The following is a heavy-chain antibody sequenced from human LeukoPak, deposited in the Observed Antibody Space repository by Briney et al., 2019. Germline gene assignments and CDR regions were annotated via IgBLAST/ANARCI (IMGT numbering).Heavy chain of an antibody. V-gene: IGHV3-64*01. CDR2: ISTNGGGT. CDR3: ARYCSGVSCYSGYDY. J-gene: IGHJ4*02. CDR1: GFTFSTYA. D-gene: IGHD2-15*01. Sequence: GGSLRLSCAASGFTFSTYAMHWVRQTPGKGLEYVSAISTNGGGTYYANSVKGRFTISRDNSNNTLYLQMRSLRAEDMAVYYCARYCSGVSCYSGYDYWGQGTLVTVSS.